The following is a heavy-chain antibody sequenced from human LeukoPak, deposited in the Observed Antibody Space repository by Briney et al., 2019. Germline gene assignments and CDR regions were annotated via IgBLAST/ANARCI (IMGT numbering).Heavy chain of an antibody. V-gene: IGHV4-30-4*02. Sequence: KPSDTLSLTCTVSGGSISSGDYYWSWIRQPPGKGLEWIGYIYYSGSTYYNPSLKSRVTISVDTSKNQFSLKLSSVTAADTAVYYCARSHSSSSYYFDYWGQGTLVTVSS. CDR2: IYYSGST. CDR3: ARSHSSSSYYFDY. CDR1: GGSISSGDYY. J-gene: IGHJ4*02. D-gene: IGHD6-13*01.